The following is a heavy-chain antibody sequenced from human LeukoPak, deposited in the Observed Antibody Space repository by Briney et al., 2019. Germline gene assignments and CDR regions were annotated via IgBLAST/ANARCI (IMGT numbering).Heavy chain of an antibody. CDR1: GGSFSGYY. D-gene: IGHD5-18*01. V-gene: IGHV4-34*01. Sequence: SETLSLTCAAYGGSFSGYYWSWIRQPPGKGLEWIGEINHSGNTNYNPSLKSRVTISVDTSKNQFSLKLSSVTAADTAVYYCAREDNTAMDNPAFDYWGQGTLVTVSS. CDR2: INHSGNT. J-gene: IGHJ4*02. CDR3: AREDNTAMDNPAFDY.